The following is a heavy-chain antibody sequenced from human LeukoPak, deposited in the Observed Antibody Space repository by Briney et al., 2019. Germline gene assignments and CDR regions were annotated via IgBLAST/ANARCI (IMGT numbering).Heavy chain of an antibody. V-gene: IGHV3-74*01. Sequence: GGSLRLSCAASGFTFSSYWMHWVRQAPGKGLVWVSRINSDGSSTSYADSVKGRFTISRDNAKNTLYLQMNSLRAEDTSVYYCARGPWEVPLDYWGQGTLVTVSS. D-gene: IGHD1-26*01. CDR3: ARGPWEVPLDY. CDR1: GFTFSSYW. CDR2: INSDGSST. J-gene: IGHJ4*02.